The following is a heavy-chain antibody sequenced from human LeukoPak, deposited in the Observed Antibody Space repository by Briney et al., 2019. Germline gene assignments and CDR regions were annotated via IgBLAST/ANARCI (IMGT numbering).Heavy chain of an antibody. CDR3: ARRLAGH. CDR2: INHSGST. CDR1: GGSFSGYY. J-gene: IGHJ4*02. V-gene: IGHV4-34*01. Sequence: PSETLSLTCAVYGGSFSGYYWSWIRQPPGKGLEWIGEINHSGSTNYNPSLKSRVTISVDTSKNQFSLKLSSVTAADTAVYYCARRLAGHWGQGTLVTVSS.